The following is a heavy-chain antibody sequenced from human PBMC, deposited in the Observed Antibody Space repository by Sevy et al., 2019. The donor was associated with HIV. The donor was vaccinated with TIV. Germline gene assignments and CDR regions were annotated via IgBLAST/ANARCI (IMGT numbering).Heavy chain of an antibody. CDR1: GFTFSRYW. J-gene: IGHJ6*02. V-gene: IGHV3-7*03. Sequence: GGSLRLSCAASGFTFSRYWMSWVRQAPGKGLEWVAKIKLDGSGKYYVDPVKGRFTISRDNAKNSPYQQMNRRGAEDSAVYYCARDCSSTSCLWGMDVWGQGTTVTVSS. D-gene: IGHD2-2*01. CDR2: IKLDGSGK. CDR3: ARDCSSTSCLWGMDV.